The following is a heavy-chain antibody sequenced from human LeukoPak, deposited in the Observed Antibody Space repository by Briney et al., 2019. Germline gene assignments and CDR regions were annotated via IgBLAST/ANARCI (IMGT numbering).Heavy chain of an antibody. CDR3: ARGYYDSSGYYPPAFDI. CDR1: GGSFSGYY. J-gene: IGHJ3*02. V-gene: IGHV4-34*01. Sequence: SETLSLTCAVYGGSFSGYYWSWIRQPPGKGLEWIGYIYHSGSTYYNPSLKSRVTISVDRSKNQFSLKLSSVTAADTAVYYCARGYYDSSGYYPPAFDIWGQGTMVTVSS. D-gene: IGHD3-22*01. CDR2: IYHSGST.